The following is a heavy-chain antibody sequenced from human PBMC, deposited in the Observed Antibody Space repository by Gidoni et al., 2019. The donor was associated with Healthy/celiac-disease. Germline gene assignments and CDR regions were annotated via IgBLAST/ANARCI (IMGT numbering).Heavy chain of an antibody. CDR1: VGSISSSSYD. V-gene: IGHV4-39*01. J-gene: IGHJ5*02. Sequence: QLQLQESGPGLVKPSETLSLTCTVSVGSISSSSYDWGWIRQPPGKGREWIGSIYYSGSTYYNPSLKSRVTISVDTSKNQFSLKLSSVTAADTAVYYCARRRYCSGGSCYTGFDPWGQGTLVTVSS. CDR3: ARRRYCSGGSCYTGFDP. D-gene: IGHD2-15*01. CDR2: IYYSGST.